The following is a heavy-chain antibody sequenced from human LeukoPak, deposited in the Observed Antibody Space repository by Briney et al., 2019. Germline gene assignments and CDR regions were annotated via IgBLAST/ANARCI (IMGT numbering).Heavy chain of an antibody. V-gene: IGHV3-48*03. Sequence: GGSLRLSCAASGFTFNSYEMNWVRQAPGKGLEWVSYINSGGSAIYYADSVKGRFTISRDNAKNSLYLQMNSLRAEDTAIYYCAKDLVVVTATPLDYWGQGTLVAVSS. J-gene: IGHJ4*02. CDR1: GFTFNSYE. D-gene: IGHD2-21*02. CDR3: AKDLVVVTATPLDY. CDR2: INSGGSAI.